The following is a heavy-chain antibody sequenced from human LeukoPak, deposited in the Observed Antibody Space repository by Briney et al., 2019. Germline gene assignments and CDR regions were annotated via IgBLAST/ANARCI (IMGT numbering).Heavy chain of an antibody. CDR1: GFTLCSYG. CDR3: ARERYDSNAFDI. J-gene: IGHJ3*02. V-gene: IGHV3-33*01. D-gene: IGHD3-22*01. CDR2: IWYDRSTK. Sequence: PGMPLRLSCAPSGFTLCSYGMHWVRHAPGKGQEWVAVIWYDRSTKYYADSVKGRFTFSRDNSKNTLYLQMNSMRAEDTAVNYCARERYDSNAFDIWGGGRKVSVSS.